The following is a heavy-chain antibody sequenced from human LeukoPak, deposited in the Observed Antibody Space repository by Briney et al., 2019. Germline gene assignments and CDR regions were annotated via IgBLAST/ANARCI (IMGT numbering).Heavy chain of an antibody. V-gene: IGHV3-21*01. CDR2: ISSSGSYI. CDR1: GFTFSSYS. Sequence: GGSLRLSCAASGFTFSSYSMNWVRQAPGKGLEGVSSISSSGSYIYYADSVKGRFTISRDNAKNSLYLQMNSLRAEDTAVYYCARDGRYFDWYLDYWGQGTLVTVSS. CDR3: ARDGRYFDWYLDY. J-gene: IGHJ4*02. D-gene: IGHD3-9*01.